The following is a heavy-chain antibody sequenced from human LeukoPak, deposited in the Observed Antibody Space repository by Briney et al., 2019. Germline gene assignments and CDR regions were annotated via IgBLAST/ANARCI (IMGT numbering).Heavy chain of an antibody. CDR3: ARDRWSGYSYGDDY. CDR2: INTNTGNP. CDR1: GGTFSSYA. V-gene: IGHV7-4-1*02. J-gene: IGHJ4*02. D-gene: IGHD5-18*01. Sequence: GASVKVFCKASGGTFSSYAISWVRQAPGQGLEWMGWINTNTGNPTYAQGFTGRFVFSLDTSVSTAYLQISSLKAEDTAVYYCARDRWSGYSYGDDYWGQGTLVTVSS.